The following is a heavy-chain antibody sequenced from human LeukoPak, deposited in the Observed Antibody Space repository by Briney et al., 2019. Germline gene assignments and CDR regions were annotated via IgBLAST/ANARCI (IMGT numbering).Heavy chain of an antibody. J-gene: IGHJ6*02. CDR2: IIPIFGTA. CDR1: GGTFSSYA. CDR3: ARPDRVLLGTYCSSTSCLNDYYYGMDV. V-gene: IGHV1-69*13. Sequence: HGASVKVSCKASGGTFSSYAISWVRQAPGQGLEWMGGIIPIFGTANYAQKFQGRVTITADESTSTAYMELSSLRSEDTAVYYCARPDRVLLGTYCSSTSCLNDYYYGMDVWGQGTTVTVSS. D-gene: IGHD2-2*01.